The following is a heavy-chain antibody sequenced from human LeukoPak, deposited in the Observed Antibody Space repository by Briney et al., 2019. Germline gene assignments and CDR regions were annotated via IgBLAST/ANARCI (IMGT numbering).Heavy chain of an antibody. CDR1: GYTFTSCD. V-gene: IGHV1-8*01. CDR2: VNPNSGNT. J-gene: IGHJ5*02. Sequence: ASVQVSRKASGYTFTSCDINWVRLATGQGLEWMGWVNPNSGNTGYAQNFQGRVTISRNTSTSTAYMELSSLRSDDTAVYYCTRGRATVTTHWFDPWGQGTLVIVSS. CDR3: TRGRATVTTHWFDP. D-gene: IGHD4-11*01.